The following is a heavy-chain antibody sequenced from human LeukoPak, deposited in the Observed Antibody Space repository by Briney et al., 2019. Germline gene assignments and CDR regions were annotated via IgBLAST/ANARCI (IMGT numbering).Heavy chain of an antibody. CDR1: GYTFTSYG. J-gene: IGHJ4*02. D-gene: IGHD4-17*01. Sequence: ASVKVACKASGYTFTSYGSSGGRQAPGQGLEWMGWISAYNGNTNYEQKLQGRVTMTTDTSTSTAYMELRSLRSDDTAVYYCARVGSDYVGLWGQGTLVTVSS. CDR2: ISAYNGNT. V-gene: IGHV1-18*01. CDR3: ARVGSDYVGL.